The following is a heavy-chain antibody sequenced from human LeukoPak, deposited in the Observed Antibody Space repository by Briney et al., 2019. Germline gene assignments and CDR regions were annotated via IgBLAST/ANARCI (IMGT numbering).Heavy chain of an antibody. CDR2: TYQTGST. Sequence: GSLRLSCAASGFSFSDYFMSWIRQAPGKGLEWIGSTYQTGSTYYNPSLKSRVTISLDTPKNQFSLKLSSVTAADTAVYYCARVRSSAFNCFDPWGQGTLVTVSS. D-gene: IGHD6-19*01. CDR3: ARVRSSAFNCFDP. V-gene: IGHV4-38-2*01. CDR1: GFSFSDYF. J-gene: IGHJ5*02.